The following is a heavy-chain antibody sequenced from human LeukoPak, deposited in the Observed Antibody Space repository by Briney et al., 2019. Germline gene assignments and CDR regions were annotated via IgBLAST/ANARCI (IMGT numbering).Heavy chain of an antibody. CDR1: GFSLSTSGVG. CDR3: ARADPKIVGATPGAFDI. D-gene: IGHD1-26*01. CDR2: IYWDDDK. V-gene: IGHV2-5*02. J-gene: IGHJ3*02. Sequence: SGPTLVNPTQTLTLTCTFSGFSLSTSGVGVGWIRQPPRKALEWLALIYWDDDKRYSPSLKSRLTITKDTSKNQVVLTMTNMDPVDTATYYCARADPKIVGATPGAFDIWGQGTMVTVSS.